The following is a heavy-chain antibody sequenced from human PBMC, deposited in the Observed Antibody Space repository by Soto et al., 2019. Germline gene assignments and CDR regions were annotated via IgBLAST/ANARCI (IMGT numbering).Heavy chain of an antibody. CDR3: ARQGTTVVLYYFDY. Sequence: SETLSLTCTVSGGSISSYYWSWIRQPPGKGLEWIGYIYYSGSTNYNPSLKSRVTISVDTSKNQFSLKLSSVTAADTAVYYCARQGTTVVLYYFDYWGQGTLVTVSS. CDR1: GGSISSYY. D-gene: IGHD4-17*01. CDR2: IYYSGST. J-gene: IGHJ4*02. V-gene: IGHV4-59*08.